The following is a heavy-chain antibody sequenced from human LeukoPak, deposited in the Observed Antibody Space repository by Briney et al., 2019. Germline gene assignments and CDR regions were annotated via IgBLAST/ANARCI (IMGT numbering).Heavy chain of an antibody. CDR2: IYYSGST. J-gene: IGHJ5*02. CDR3: ARRTFYNWFDP. Sequence: SETLSLTCTVSGGSISSYYWSWIRQPPGKGLEWIGYIYYSGSTNYNPSLKSRVTISVDTSKNQFSLRLSSVTAADTAMYYCARRTFYNWFDPWGQGTLVTVSS. CDR1: GGSISSYY. D-gene: IGHD2/OR15-2a*01. V-gene: IGHV4-59*08.